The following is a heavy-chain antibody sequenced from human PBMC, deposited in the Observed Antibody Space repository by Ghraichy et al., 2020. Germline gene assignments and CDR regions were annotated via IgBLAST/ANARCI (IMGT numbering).Heavy chain of an antibody. V-gene: IGHV3-9*01. D-gene: IGHD3-10*01. CDR1: GFTFDDHA. Sequence: LSLTCAASGFTFDDHAMHWVRQAPGKGLEWVSSISWNSNSVSYADSVKGRFTISRDNAKNSLYLQMNSLRAEDTALYYCAKDKSNYGSGSPDDWGQGTLVTVSS. CDR2: ISWNSNSV. CDR3: AKDKSNYGSGSPDD. J-gene: IGHJ4*02.